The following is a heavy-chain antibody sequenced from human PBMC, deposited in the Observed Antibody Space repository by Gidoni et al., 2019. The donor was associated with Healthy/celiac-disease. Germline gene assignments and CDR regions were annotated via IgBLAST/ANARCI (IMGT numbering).Heavy chain of an antibody. J-gene: IGHJ3*02. CDR2: IYHSGST. CDR3: AGLLTNGYYDSSAKPALGAFDI. D-gene: IGHD3-22*01. Sequence: QVQLQESGPGLVKPSGTLSLTCAGPGGSISCSNWWSWVRQPPGKGLEWIGEIYHSGSTNYNPSLKSRVTISVDKSKNQFSLKLSSVTAADTAVYYCAGLLTNGYYDSSAKPALGAFDIWGQGTMVTVSS. V-gene: IGHV4-4*02. CDR1: GGSISCSNW.